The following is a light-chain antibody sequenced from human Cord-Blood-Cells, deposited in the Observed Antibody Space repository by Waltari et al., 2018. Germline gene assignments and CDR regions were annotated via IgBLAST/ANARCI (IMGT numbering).Light chain of an antibody. J-gene: IGKJ2*01. CDR3: QQYNSYSGT. V-gene: IGKV1-5*03. CDR2: KAS. Sequence: DIQMTQSPSTLSASVVDRVTITCRASQSISSWLAWYQQKPGKAPKLLIYKASSLDSGVPSRFSGSGSGTEFTLTISSLQPDDFATYYCQQYNSYSGTFGQGTKLEIK. CDR1: QSISSW.